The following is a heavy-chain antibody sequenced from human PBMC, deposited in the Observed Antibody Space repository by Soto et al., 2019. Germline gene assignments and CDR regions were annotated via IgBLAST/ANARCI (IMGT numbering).Heavy chain of an antibody. CDR1: GGTFSSYA. V-gene: IGHV1-69*05. CDR3: AGVPAAIPYYYYGMDV. Sequence: QVQLVQSGAEVKKPGSSVKVSCKASGGTFSSYAISWVRQAPGQGLEWMGGIIPIFGTANYAQKFQGRVTITXDELTXXAYMELSSLRSEDTAVYYCAGVPAAIPYYYYGMDVWGQGTTVTVSS. J-gene: IGHJ6*02. D-gene: IGHD2-2*01. CDR2: IIPIFGTA.